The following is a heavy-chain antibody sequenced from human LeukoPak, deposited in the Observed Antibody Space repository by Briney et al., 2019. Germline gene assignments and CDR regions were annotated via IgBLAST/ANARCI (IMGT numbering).Heavy chain of an antibody. V-gene: IGHV1-69*05. D-gene: IGHD2-2*01. CDR1: GYTFTSYG. CDR2: IIPIFGTA. CDR3: ARGGVLAAITRNWFDP. Sequence: SVKVSCKASGYTFTSYGISWVRQAPGQGLEWMGGIIPIFGTANYAQKFQGRVTITTDESTSTAYMELSSLRSEDTAVYYCARGGVLAAITRNWFDPWGQGTLVTVSS. J-gene: IGHJ5*02.